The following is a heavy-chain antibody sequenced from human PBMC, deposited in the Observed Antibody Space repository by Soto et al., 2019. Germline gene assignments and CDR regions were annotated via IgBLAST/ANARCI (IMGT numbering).Heavy chain of an antibody. Sequence: SETLSLTCTVSGGSISSYYWSWIWQPAGKGLEWIGRIYTSGSTNYNPSLKSRVTMSVDTSKNQFSLKLSSVTAADTAVYYCARDQSAYYDFWSGYLGSEFYYYGMDVWGQGTTVTVSS. CDR1: GGSISSYY. J-gene: IGHJ6*02. D-gene: IGHD3-3*01. V-gene: IGHV4-4*07. CDR3: ARDQSAYYDFWSGYLGSEFYYYGMDV. CDR2: IYTSGST.